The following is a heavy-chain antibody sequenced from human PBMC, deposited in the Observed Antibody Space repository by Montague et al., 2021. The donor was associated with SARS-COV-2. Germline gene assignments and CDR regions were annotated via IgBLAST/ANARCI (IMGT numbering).Heavy chain of an antibody. CDR1: GGSLSSYY. D-gene: IGHD1-26*01. CDR3: ARHVSGSWTHFHH. Sequence: SETLSLTCTVSGGSLSSYYWSWIRQPPGKGLEWIGYINYSGSTNYNPSLKSRVTISVDTSKNQFSLNLSSVTAADTAVYYCARHVSGSWTHFHHWGQGSLVTVSS. V-gene: IGHV4-59*08. J-gene: IGHJ1*01. CDR2: INYSGST.